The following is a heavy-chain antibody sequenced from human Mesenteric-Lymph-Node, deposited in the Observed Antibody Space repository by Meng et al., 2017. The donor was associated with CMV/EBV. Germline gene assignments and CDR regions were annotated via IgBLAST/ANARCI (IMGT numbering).Heavy chain of an antibody. J-gene: IGHJ4*02. CDR3: ARVAGYCSSTSCYQPYYFDY. Sequence: FSRNAISWVRQAHGQGLEWMGGIIPIFGTANYAQKFQGRVTITADKSTSTAYMELSSLRSEDTAVYYCARVAGYCSSTSCYQPYYFDYWGQGTLVTVSS. D-gene: IGHD2-2*01. CDR2: IIPIFGTA. V-gene: IGHV1-69*06. CDR1: FSRNA.